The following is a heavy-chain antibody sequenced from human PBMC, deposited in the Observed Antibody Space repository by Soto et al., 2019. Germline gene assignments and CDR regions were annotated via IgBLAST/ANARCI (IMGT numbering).Heavy chain of an antibody. D-gene: IGHD3-16*01. Sequence: ASVKVSCKXSGYTFTSYGISWVRQAPGQGLEWMGWISAYNGNTNYAQKLQGRVTMTTDTSTSTAYMELRSLRSDDTAVYYCAREMIHYYYYYGMDVWGQGTTVTVSS. V-gene: IGHV1-18*04. CDR2: ISAYNGNT. CDR3: AREMIHYYYYYGMDV. J-gene: IGHJ6*02. CDR1: GYTFTSYG.